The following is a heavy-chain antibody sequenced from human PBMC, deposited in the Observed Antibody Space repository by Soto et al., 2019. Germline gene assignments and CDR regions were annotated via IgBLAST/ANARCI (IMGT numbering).Heavy chain of an antibody. V-gene: IGHV3-48*01. CDR2: ISSSSSNI. D-gene: IGHD3-10*01. CDR3: ARDLTMVRGVIIDP. J-gene: IGHJ5*02. CDR1: GFTFSSYG. Sequence: GSLRLSCSASGFTFSSYGMHWVRQAPGKGLEWVSYISSSSSNIYYADSVKGRFTLSRDNAKNSLYLQMNSLRAEDTAVYYCARDLTMVRGVIIDPWGQGTPVTVSS.